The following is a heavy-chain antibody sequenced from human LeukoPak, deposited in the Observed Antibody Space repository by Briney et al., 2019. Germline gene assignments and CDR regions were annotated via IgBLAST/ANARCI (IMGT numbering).Heavy chain of an antibody. D-gene: IGHD3-3*01. Sequence: SVKVSCKASGGTFSSYTISWVRQAPGQGLEWMGRIIPILGIANYAQKFQGRVTITADKSTCTAYMELSSLRSEDTAVYYCARTPTKSYDFWSGYLYYFDYWGQGTLVTVSS. CDR2: IIPILGIA. V-gene: IGHV1-69*02. CDR3: ARTPTKSYDFWSGYLYYFDY. J-gene: IGHJ4*02. CDR1: GGTFSSYT.